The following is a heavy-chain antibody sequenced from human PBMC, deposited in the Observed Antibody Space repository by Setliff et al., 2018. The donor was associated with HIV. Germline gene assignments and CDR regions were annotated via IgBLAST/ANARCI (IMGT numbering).Heavy chain of an antibody. CDR3: ARLPRGPWHFDY. CDR2: MKEVGSEK. J-gene: IGHJ4*02. CDR1: GFTFRNFW. V-gene: IGHV3-7*03. D-gene: IGHD3-16*01. Sequence: SGGSLRLSCAASGFTFRNFWMSWVRQAPGKGLEWVANMKEVGSEKYYVDSVKGRFTISRDDAKNSLYLQLNSLGADDTAVYYCARLPRGPWHFDYWGQGTLVTVSS.